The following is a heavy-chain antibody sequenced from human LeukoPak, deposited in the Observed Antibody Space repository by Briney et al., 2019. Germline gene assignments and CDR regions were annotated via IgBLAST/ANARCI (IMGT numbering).Heavy chain of an antibody. V-gene: IGHV3-23*01. CDR3: SKEGSYVCTGVCDY. CDR1: GLTFRSYA. D-gene: IGHD1-26*01. J-gene: IGHJ4*02. Sequence: PGASLRLSCAASGLTFRSYAMRWVRQAPGKGREWVAAISGSGGSTYYPDSVKGRFTISRDKSKNTLYLQMNSLRAEDTSVYYCSKEGSYVCTGVCDYWGQGTLVTVSS. CDR2: ISGSGGST.